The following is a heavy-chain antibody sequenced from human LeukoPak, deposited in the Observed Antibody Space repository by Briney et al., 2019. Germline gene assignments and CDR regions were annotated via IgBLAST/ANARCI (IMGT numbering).Heavy chain of an antibody. D-gene: IGHD2-15*01. Sequence: GGSLRLSCAASGFTFSSYAMSWVRQAPGKGLEWVSAISGSGGSTYYADSVKGRFTISRDNSKNTLYLQMNSLRAEDTAIYYCAKVGCSGGSCPLYYYYHYMDVWGKGTTVTVSS. CDR1: GFTFSSYA. V-gene: IGHV3-23*01. CDR2: ISGSGGST. J-gene: IGHJ6*03. CDR3: AKVGCSGGSCPLYYYYHYMDV.